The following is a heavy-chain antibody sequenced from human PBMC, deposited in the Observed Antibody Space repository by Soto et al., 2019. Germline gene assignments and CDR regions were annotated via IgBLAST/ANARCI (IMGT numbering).Heavy chain of an antibody. CDR2: ISPFNGHT. D-gene: IGHD1-26*01. Sequence: QVQLVQSGGEVKKPGASVKVSCKPAGYTFTNYVISWVRQAPGQGLEWMEWISPFNGHTKYAQKFQDRVTLTTDTSTSTAYMELRSLRFDDAGVYYCARDAGGGSYLAYWGQGTLVAVSS. CDR1: GYTFTNYV. V-gene: IGHV1-18*01. CDR3: ARDAGGGSYLAY. J-gene: IGHJ4*02.